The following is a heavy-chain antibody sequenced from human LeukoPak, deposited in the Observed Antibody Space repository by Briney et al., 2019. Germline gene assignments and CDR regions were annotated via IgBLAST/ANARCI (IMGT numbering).Heavy chain of an antibody. J-gene: IGHJ4*02. V-gene: IGHV6-1*01. CDR2: TYYRSRWTF. D-gene: IGHD6-13*01. CDR3: ARNLSAGAHY. Sequence: SQTLSLTCAISGDSVSSNIAAWNWFRQSPSRGLEWLGRTYYRSRWTFEYAVSVKGRITFKSDTSKIQVSLHLTSVTPDDTALYYCARNLSAGAHYWGQGILVTVSS. CDR1: GDSVSSNIAA.